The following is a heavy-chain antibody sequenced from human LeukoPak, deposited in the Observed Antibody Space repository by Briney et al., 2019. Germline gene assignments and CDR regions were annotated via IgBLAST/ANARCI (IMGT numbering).Heavy chain of an antibody. CDR1: GFTVSSNY. V-gene: IGHV3-53*01. CDR2: IYSGGST. Sequence: RPGGSLRLSCAASGFTVSSNYMSWVRQAPGKGLEWVSVIYSGGSTYYADSVKGRFTISRDNSKNTLYLQMNSLRDEDTAVYYCARAPLSTAGASDIWGQGTMVTVSS. CDR3: ARAPLSTAGASDI. D-gene: IGHD4-17*01. J-gene: IGHJ3*02.